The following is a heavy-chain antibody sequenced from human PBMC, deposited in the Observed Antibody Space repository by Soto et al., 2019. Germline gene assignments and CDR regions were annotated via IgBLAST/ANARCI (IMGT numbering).Heavy chain of an antibody. J-gene: IGHJ4*02. Sequence: PGGSLRLSCAASGFTFSSYAMSWVRQAPGKGLEWVSAISGSGGSTYYADSVKGRFTISRDNSKNTLYLQMNSLRAEDTAVYYCAPVLGSIAVAGRVPRNFDYWGQGTLVTVSS. CDR1: GFTFSSYA. CDR2: ISGSGGST. CDR3: APVLGSIAVAGRVPRNFDY. V-gene: IGHV3-23*01. D-gene: IGHD6-19*01.